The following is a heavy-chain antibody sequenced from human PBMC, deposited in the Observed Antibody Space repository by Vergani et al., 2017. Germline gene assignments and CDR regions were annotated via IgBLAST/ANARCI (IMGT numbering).Heavy chain of an antibody. Sequence: EVQLLESGGGLVQPGGSRRLSCAGAGFTFDTYTMAYVRQAPGKGLEWVATISSGGGDIFYADSVKGGSTISRDNSKNTLFLQMNSLKDEDTAVYYCTTAWGLYYLHGEYFQYWGRGTLVSVSS. D-gene: IGHD3-10*01. CDR2: ISSGGGDI. CDR3: TTAWGLYYLHGEYFQY. V-gene: IGHV3-23*01. CDR1: GFTFDTYT. J-gene: IGHJ1*01.